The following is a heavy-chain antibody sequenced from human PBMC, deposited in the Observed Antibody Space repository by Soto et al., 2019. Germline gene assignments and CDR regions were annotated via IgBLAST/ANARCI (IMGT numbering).Heavy chain of an antibody. D-gene: IGHD3-10*01. Sequence: SETLSLTCTVSGGSISSGDYYWSWIRQPPGKGLEWIGYIYYSGSTYYNPSLKSRVTISVDTSKNQFSLKLSSVTAADTAVYYCARDKDGSGSYYYYGMDVWGQGTTVTVSS. J-gene: IGHJ6*02. CDR1: GGSISSGDYY. CDR3: ARDKDGSGSYYYYGMDV. CDR2: IYYSGST. V-gene: IGHV4-30-4*01.